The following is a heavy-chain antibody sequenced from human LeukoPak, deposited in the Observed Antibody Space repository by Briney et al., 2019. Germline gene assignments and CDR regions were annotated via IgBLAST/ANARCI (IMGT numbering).Heavy chain of an antibody. CDR2: ISYDGSDK. CDR3: ARGNDYVWGSSFDY. D-gene: IGHD3-16*01. J-gene: IGHJ4*02. V-gene: IGHV3-30*03. Sequence: GGSLRLSCAASGFTFNYYGMHWVRQAPGKGLEWVAVISYDGSDKYYADSVKGRFTISRDNSKNTLYLEMNSLRTEDTAVYHCARGNDYVWGSSFDYWGQGTLVTVSS. CDR1: GFTFNYYG.